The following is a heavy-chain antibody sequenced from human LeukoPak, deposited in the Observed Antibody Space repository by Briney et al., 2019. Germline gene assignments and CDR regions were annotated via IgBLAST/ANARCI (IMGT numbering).Heavy chain of an antibody. J-gene: IGHJ3*02. D-gene: IGHD3-9*01. CDR1: GFTFDDYA. CDR2: ISWNSGSI. CDR3: AKPERYFDWFDAFDI. V-gene: IGHV3-9*01. Sequence: HPGGSLRLSCAASGFTFDDYAMHWVRQAPGKGLEWVSGISWNSGSIGYADSVKGRFTISRDNAKNSLYLQMNSLRAEDTALYYCAKPERYFDWFDAFDIWGQGTMVTVSS.